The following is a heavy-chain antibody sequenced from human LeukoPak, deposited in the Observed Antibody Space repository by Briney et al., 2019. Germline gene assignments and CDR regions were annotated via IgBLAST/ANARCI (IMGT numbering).Heavy chain of an antibody. CDR2: IYYSGST. J-gene: IGHJ4*02. Sequence: SQTLSLTCTVSGGSISSGDYYWSWIRQPPGKGLEWIGYIYYSGSTNYNPSLKSRVTISVDTSKNQFSLKLSSVTAADTAVYYCARGTPQWLIVDYWGQGTLVTVSS. V-gene: IGHV4-30-4*01. CDR3: ARGTPQWLIVDY. D-gene: IGHD3-22*01. CDR1: GGSISSGDYY.